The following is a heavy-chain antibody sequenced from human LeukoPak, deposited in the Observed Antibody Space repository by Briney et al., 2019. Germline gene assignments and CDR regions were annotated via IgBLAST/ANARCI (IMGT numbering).Heavy chain of an antibody. CDR1: GFTFDDYA. Sequence: PGRSLRLSCAASGFTFDDYAMHWVRQAPGKGLEWVSGISWNSGKTGYADSVKGRFTISRDNAKNSLYLQMNSLRAEDTVLYYCAKGGGSSWLLGGWFDPWGQGTQVTVSS. V-gene: IGHV3-9*01. D-gene: IGHD6-13*01. CDR3: AKGGGSSWLLGGWFDP. CDR2: ISWNSGKT. J-gene: IGHJ5*02.